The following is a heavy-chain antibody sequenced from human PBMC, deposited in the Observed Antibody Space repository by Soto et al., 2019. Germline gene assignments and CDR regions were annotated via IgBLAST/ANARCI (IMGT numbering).Heavy chain of an antibody. CDR3: AVVEWQLPVKSFGC. D-gene: IGHD6-19*01. CDR1: GGTFDKYG. Sequence: QVQLVQSGAEVKRPGSSVKVSCKTSGGTFDKYGISWVRQAPGQGLEWMGGSIPILGTTNYAQKFQGRVTITADIATSVGCVELTSRRSDDGGIYYCAVVEWQLPVKSFGCWGQGGLVTVSS. CDR2: SIPILGTT. J-gene: IGHJ4*02. V-gene: IGHV1-69*06.